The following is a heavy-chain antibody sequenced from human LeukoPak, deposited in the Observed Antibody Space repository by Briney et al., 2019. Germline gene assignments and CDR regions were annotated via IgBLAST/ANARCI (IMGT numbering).Heavy chain of an antibody. CDR3: VRGDSRDY. CDR2: IGRSSRDM. D-gene: IGHD6-13*01. CDR1: GFTFSSST. V-gene: IGHV3-21*01. J-gene: IGHJ4*02. Sequence: PGGSLRLSCAASGFTFSSSTMNWVRQAPGKGLEWVSSIGRSSRDMYYADSVRGRFTISRDNGKNSLFLQMNSLRAEDTSVYYCVRGDSRDYWGQGTLVTVSS.